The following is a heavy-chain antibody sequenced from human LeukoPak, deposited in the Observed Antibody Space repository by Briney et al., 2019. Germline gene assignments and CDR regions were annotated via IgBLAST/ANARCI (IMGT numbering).Heavy chain of an antibody. Sequence: SETLSLTCTVSGGSISTYFWTWIRQPPGKGLEWIGYIDYSAYTKYNPSLKSRVTISVDTSKNQFSLSLSSLTAADTAVYYCAREVSRGRSGHQIDYWGPGTLVTVSS. J-gene: IGHJ4*02. D-gene: IGHD3-22*01. CDR1: GGSISTYF. CDR3: AREVSRGRSGHQIDY. CDR2: IDYSAYT. V-gene: IGHV4-59*01.